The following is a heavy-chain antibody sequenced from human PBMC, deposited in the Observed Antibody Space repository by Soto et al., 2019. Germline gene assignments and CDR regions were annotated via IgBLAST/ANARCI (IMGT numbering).Heavy chain of an antibody. CDR2: INSDGSST. CDR3: ARDGTNGMGV. CDR1: GFTFSSYW. Sequence: EVQLVESGGGLVEPGGSLRLSCAASGFTFSSYWMHWVRQAPGKGLVWVSRINSDGSSTSYADSGKGRFTISRDNAKTTPYLQINTLRAEETAVFYCARDGTNGMGVWGQGTTVSVSS. J-gene: IGHJ6*02. V-gene: IGHV3-74*01.